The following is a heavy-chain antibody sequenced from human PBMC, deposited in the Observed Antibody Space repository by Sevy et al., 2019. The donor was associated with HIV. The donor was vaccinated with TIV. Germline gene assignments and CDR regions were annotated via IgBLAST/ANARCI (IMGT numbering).Heavy chain of an antibody. J-gene: IGHJ6*02. D-gene: IGHD3-22*01. Sequence: GGSLRLSCAASGLTVSSNYMSWVRQAPGKGLEWVSVIYSGDRTDYADSVKGRFTISRDNSKNTRYLQMNSLRAEDTAVYYCARDRVTYYYDSSGYYTSGYGMDVWGQGTTVTV. V-gene: IGHV3-53*01. CDR1: GLTVSSNY. CDR3: ARDRVTYYYDSSGYYTSGYGMDV. CDR2: IYSGDRT.